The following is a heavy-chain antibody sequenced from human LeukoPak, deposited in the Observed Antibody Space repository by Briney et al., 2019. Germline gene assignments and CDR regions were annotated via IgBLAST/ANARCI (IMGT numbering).Heavy chain of an antibody. J-gene: IGHJ4*02. CDR2: IYYSGST. CDR1: GGSISGYC. Sequence: SETLPLTCTVSGGSISGYCWNWIRQPPGKGLEWIGYIYYSGSTYYNPSLKSRVTISVDTSKNQFSLKLSSVTAADTAVYYCAREGYYDSRGVFDYWGQGTLVTVSS. D-gene: IGHD3-22*01. CDR3: AREGYYDSRGVFDY. V-gene: IGHV4-59*12.